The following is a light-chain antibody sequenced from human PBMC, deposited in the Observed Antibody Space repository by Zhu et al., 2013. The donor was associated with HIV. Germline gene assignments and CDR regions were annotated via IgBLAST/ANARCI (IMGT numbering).Light chain of an antibody. CDR3: QQYGSSPFT. V-gene: IGKV3-20*01. Sequence: DIVLTQSPGTLSLSPGERATLSCRASQTLNGNYLAWYQVKPGQGPRLLIHGASNRATGIADRFSGSGSGRDFTLTITRLEPEDFAVYYCQQYGSSPFTFGPGTKVDIK. J-gene: IGKJ3*01. CDR2: GAS. CDR1: QTLNGNY.